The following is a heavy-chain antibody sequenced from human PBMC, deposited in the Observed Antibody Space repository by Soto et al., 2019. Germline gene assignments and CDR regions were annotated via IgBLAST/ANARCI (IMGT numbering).Heavy chain of an antibody. V-gene: IGHV4-4*02. CDR3: ARESPHDYGDYGQEFDY. CDR1: GGSISSSNW. Sequence: QVQLQESGPGLVKPSGTLSLTCAVSGGSISSSNWWSWVRQPPGKGLEWIGEIYHSGSTNYNPSLKSRVTISVDKSKNQFSLKLSSVTAADTAVYYCARESPHDYGDYGQEFDYWGQGTLVTVSS. CDR2: IYHSGST. J-gene: IGHJ4*02. D-gene: IGHD4-17*01.